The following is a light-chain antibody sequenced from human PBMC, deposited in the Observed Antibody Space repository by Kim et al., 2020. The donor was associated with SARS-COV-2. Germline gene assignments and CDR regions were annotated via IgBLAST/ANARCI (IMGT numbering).Light chain of an antibody. V-gene: IGLV2-14*03. J-gene: IGLJ3*02. CDR1: SSDVGGYNY. CDR3: TSYTSSSTWV. CDR2: DVD. Sequence: GQSITISCTGTSSDVGGYNYVSWYQQHPGKAPKLMIYDVDKRPSGVSNRFSGSKSGNTASLTISGLQAEDEADYSCTSYTSSSTWVFGGGTQLTVL.